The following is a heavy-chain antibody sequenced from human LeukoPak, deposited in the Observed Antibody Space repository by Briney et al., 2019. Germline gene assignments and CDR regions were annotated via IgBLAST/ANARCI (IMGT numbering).Heavy chain of an antibody. CDR2: IYYSGST. J-gene: IGHJ4*02. CDR1: GGSISSYY. Sequence: SETLSLTCTVSGGSISSYYWSWIRQPPGKGLEWIGSIYYSGSTYYNPSLKSRVTISVDTSKNQFSLKLSSVTAADTAVYYCARSYSSSSRGFTYWGQGTLVTVSS. CDR3: ARSYSSSSRGFTY. V-gene: IGHV4-59*12. D-gene: IGHD6-6*01.